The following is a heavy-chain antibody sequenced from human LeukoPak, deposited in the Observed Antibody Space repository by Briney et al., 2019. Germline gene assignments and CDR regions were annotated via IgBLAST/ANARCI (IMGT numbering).Heavy chain of an antibody. CDR1: GFTFSSYA. Sequence: GGSLRLSCAASGFTFSSYAMSWVRLAPGKGLEWVSAISGSGGSIYYADSVKGRFTISRDNSKNTLYLQMNSLRAEDTAVYYCAKDQSIRYCSSTSCYAFVYWGQGTLVTVSS. CDR2: ISGSGGSI. CDR3: AKDQSIRYCSSTSCYAFVY. V-gene: IGHV3-23*01. D-gene: IGHD2-2*01. J-gene: IGHJ4*02.